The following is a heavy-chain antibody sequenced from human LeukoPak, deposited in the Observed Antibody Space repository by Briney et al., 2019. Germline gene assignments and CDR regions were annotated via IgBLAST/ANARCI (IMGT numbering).Heavy chain of an antibody. V-gene: IGHV4-30-2*01. J-gene: IGHJ5*02. CDR2: IYHSGST. CDR3: ARDKGIAAAGVPPNWFDP. D-gene: IGHD6-13*01. CDR1: GGSISSGGYS. Sequence: PSQPLSLTCAVSGGSISSGGYSWSWIRQPPGKGLEWIGYIYHSGSTYYNPSLKGRVTMPVDRSKNQFSLKLSSVTAADTAVYYCARDKGIAAAGVPPNWFDPWGQGTLVTVSS.